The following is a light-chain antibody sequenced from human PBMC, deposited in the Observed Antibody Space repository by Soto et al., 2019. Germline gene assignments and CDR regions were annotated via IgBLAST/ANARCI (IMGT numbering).Light chain of an antibody. J-gene: IGLJ2*01. CDR2: DVS. CDR3: SSYTSSGTRV. V-gene: IGLV2-14*01. Sequence: QSVLTQPASVSGSPGQSITISCTGTSSDVGGYNYVSWYQQHPGKAPKVMIYDVSNRPSGVSNRFSGSKSGNTASLTISGLQAEDEADYYCSSYTSSGTRVFGGGTKLTVL. CDR1: SSDVGGYNY.